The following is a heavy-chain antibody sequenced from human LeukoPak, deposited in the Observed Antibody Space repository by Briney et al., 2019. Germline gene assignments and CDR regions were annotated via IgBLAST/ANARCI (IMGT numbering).Heavy chain of an antibody. V-gene: IGHV3-23*01. Sequence: GGSLRLSCAASGFTFSSYAMSWVRQAPGKGLEWVSAISGSGGSTYYADSVKGRFTISRDNSKNTLYLQMNSLRAEDTAVYYCAKGPCYDFWSGYYSGSIYYFDYWGQGTLVTVSS. J-gene: IGHJ4*02. D-gene: IGHD3-3*01. CDR3: AKGPCYDFWSGYYSGSIYYFDY. CDR1: GFTFSSYA. CDR2: ISGSGGST.